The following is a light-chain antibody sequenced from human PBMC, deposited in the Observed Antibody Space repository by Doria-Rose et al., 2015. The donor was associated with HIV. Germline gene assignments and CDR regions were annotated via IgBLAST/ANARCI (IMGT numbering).Light chain of an antibody. CDR2: KAS. Sequence: TLSTSIGDRVTITCRASQSISTWLARYQQKPGKAPKLLIYKASSLEGGVPSRFSGSGSGTEFTLTISSLQPDDFATYYCQHYTYPYTFGQGTKLEIK. J-gene: IGKJ2*01. CDR3: QHYTYPYT. V-gene: IGKV1-5*03. CDR1: QSISTW.